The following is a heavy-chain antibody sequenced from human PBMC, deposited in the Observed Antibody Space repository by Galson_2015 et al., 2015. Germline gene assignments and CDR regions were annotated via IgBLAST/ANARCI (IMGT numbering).Heavy chain of an antibody. CDR2: ISTTGHDI. CDR1: GFTFSGYE. J-gene: IGHJ4*02. CDR3: ARVFDY. V-gene: IGHV3-48*03. Sequence: SLRLSCAASGFTFSGYEMNWVRQAPGKGLEWVSYISTTGHDIYYADSVKGRFTISRDNAKNSLYLQMNSLRAEDTAVYYCARVFDYWGRGNLVPVSS.